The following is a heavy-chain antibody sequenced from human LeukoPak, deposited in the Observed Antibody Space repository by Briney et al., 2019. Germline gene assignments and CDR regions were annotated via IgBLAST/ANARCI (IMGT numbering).Heavy chain of an antibody. CDR1: GFTFSNYG. V-gene: IGHV3-30*02. Sequence: GGSLRLSCAASGFTFSNYGMHWVRQAPGKGLEWVAFIRYDGSKKYYADSVKGRFTISRDNSKNALYLQLNSLRPEDTAVYYCAKDPDAFCGGDCYAWEPRYMDVWGKGTTVTVSS. CDR3: AKDPDAFCGGDCYAWEPRYMDV. J-gene: IGHJ6*03. CDR2: IRYDGSKK. D-gene: IGHD2-21*02.